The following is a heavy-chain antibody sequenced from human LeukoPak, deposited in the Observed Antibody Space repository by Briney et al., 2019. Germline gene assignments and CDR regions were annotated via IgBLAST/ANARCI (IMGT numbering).Heavy chain of an antibody. CDR1: GFTFSSYA. CDR3: ARIFGGSYYDY. V-gene: IGHV3-30*04. J-gene: IGHJ4*02. CDR2: ISYDGSNK. Sequence: PGGSLRLSCAASGFTFSSYAMHWVRQAPGKGLEWVAVISYDGSNKYYADSVKGRFTISRDNSKNTLYLQMNSLRAEDTAVYYCARIFGGSYYDYWGQGTLVTVSS. D-gene: IGHD1-26*01.